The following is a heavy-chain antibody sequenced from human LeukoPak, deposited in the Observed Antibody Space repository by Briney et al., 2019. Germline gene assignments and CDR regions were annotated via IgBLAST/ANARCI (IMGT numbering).Heavy chain of an antibody. J-gene: IGHJ4*02. V-gene: IGHV4-39*01. CDR2: IYYSGST. CDR1: GGSISSSSYY. Sequence: PSETLSLTCTVSGGSISSSSYYWGWIRQPPGKGLEWIGSIYYSGSTYYNPSLKSRVTISVDTSKSQFSLKLSSVTAADTAVYYCARRDYDFWSGYHDYWGQGTLVTVSS. CDR3: ARRDYDFWSGYHDY. D-gene: IGHD3-3*01.